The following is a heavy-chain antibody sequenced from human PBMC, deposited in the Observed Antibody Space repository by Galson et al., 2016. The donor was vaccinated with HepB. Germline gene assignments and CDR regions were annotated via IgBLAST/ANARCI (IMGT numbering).Heavy chain of an antibody. J-gene: IGHJ4*02. D-gene: IGHD3-16*02. CDR1: GFPFSPYA. Sequence: SLRLSCAASGFPFSPYAMSWVRQPPGKGLEWVSSLSGSGDVTHHADSVKGRFTISRDNSKNTLYLQMNSLRAEDTALYYCAKSGVWGTHRSPDYWGQGPWSPSPQ. CDR2: LSGSGDVT. V-gene: IGHV3-23*01. CDR3: AKSGVWGTHRSPDY.